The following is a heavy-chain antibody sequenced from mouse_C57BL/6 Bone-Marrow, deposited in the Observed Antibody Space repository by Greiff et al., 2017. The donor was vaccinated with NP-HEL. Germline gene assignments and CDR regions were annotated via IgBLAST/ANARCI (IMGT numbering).Heavy chain of an antibody. D-gene: IGHD1-1*01. CDR2: IYPRSGNT. CDR3: ARVCSYGYYFDY. CDR1: GYTFTSYG. V-gene: IGHV1-81*01. J-gene: IGHJ2*01. Sequence: QVQLQQSGAELARPGASVKLSCKASGYTFTSYGISWVKQRTGQGLEWIGEIYPRSGNTYYNEKFKGKATLTADKSSSTAYMELRSLTSEDSAVYFCARVCSYGYYFDYWGQGTTLTVSS.